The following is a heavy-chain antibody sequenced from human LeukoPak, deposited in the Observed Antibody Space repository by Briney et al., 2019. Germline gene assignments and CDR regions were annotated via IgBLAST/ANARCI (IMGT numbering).Heavy chain of an antibody. V-gene: IGHV4-34*01. CDR2: INHSGST. Sequence: SETLSLTCAVYGGSFSGYYWSWIRQPPGKGLEWIGEINHSGSTNYNPSLKSRVTISVDTSKNQFSLKLSSVTAADTAVYYCARAGGVVVPAAMLKLFDPWGQGTLVTVSS. CDR3: ARAGGVVVPAAMLKLFDP. J-gene: IGHJ5*02. CDR1: GGSFSGYY. D-gene: IGHD2-2*01.